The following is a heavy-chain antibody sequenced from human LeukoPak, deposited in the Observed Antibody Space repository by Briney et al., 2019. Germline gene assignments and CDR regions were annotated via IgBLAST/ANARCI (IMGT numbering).Heavy chain of an antibody. D-gene: IGHD3-3*02. J-gene: IGHJ3*02. CDR3: ARGVSRDAFDI. CDR2: ISSSGSTI. Sequence: GGSLRLSCAASGFTFSSYEMNWVRQAPGKGLEWVSYISSSGSTIYYADSVKGRFTISRDNSKNTLYLQMNSLRAEDTAVYYCARGVSRDAFDIWGQGTMVTVSS. CDR1: GFTFSSYE. V-gene: IGHV3-48*03.